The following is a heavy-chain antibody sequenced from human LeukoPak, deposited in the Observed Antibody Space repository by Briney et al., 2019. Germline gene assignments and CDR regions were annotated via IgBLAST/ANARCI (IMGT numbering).Heavy chain of an antibody. CDR3: VSFPDSGYFDH. Sequence: SQTLSLTCAVSVGFISSDYYYWSWIRQPPGKGLEWIGYIHHSGNTYYNPSLKSRLIISVDTSKNQFSLKLTSVTAVDTAVYHCVSFPDSGYFDHWGQGILVTVSS. CDR2: IHHSGNT. J-gene: IGHJ4*03. D-gene: IGHD1-26*01. V-gene: IGHV4-30-4*08. CDR1: VGFISSDYYY.